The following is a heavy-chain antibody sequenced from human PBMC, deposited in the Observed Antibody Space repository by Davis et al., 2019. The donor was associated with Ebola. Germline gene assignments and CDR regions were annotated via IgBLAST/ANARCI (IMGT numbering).Heavy chain of an antibody. D-gene: IGHD6-19*01. CDR1: GFTFSSYA. CDR3: ARAKLRVAVAGFFDY. J-gene: IGHJ4*02. V-gene: IGHV3-30-3*01. Sequence: PGGSLRLSCAASGFTFSSYAMHWVRQAPGKGLEWVAVISYDGSNKYYADSVKGRFTISRDNSKNTLYLQMNSLRAEDTAVYYCARAKLRVAVAGFFDYWGQGTLVTVSS. CDR2: ISYDGSNK.